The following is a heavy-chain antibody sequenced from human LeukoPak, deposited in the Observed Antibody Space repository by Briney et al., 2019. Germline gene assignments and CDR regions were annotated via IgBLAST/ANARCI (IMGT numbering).Heavy chain of an antibody. CDR2: ISYDIST. J-gene: IGHJ4*02. Sequence: GGSLRLSCAASGFTFSSYAMSWVRQAPGKGLEWLALISYDISTNYAESVKGRFTISRDNSKNMLYLQMSSLRPEDTAVYYCARESHSFDYWGQGTLVAVSS. CDR3: ARESHSFDY. V-gene: IGHV3-30-3*01. CDR1: GFTFSSYA.